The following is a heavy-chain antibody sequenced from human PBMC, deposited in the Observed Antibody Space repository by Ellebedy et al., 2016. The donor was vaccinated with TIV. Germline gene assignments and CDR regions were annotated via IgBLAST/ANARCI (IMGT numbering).Heavy chain of an antibody. D-gene: IGHD4-17*01. V-gene: IGHV1-3*01. CDR3: ATDAYDHGDYVRR. CDR2: INGGNGNT. J-gene: IGHJ4*02. Sequence: AASVKVSCKASGYTFTTYSMHWVRQAPGQRLEWMGWINGGNGNTMYSQKFQGRVTIISDTSASTAYIELSSLRSKDTAVYYCATDAYDHGDYVRRWGQGTLVTVSS. CDR1: GYTFTTYS.